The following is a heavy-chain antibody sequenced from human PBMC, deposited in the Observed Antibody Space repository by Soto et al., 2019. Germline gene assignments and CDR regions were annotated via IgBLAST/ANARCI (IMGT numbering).Heavy chain of an antibody. Sequence: SETLSLTCTVSGGSISSGDSYWSWICQPPGKGLEWIGYIYYSGSTYYNPSLKSRLTISVDTSKNQFSLRLSSVTAADTAVYYCARDHFASGYYPDWGQGTPVTVSS. CDR3: ARDHFASGYYPD. D-gene: IGHD3-22*01. V-gene: IGHV4-30-4*01. CDR1: GGSISSGDSY. CDR2: IYYSGST. J-gene: IGHJ4*02.